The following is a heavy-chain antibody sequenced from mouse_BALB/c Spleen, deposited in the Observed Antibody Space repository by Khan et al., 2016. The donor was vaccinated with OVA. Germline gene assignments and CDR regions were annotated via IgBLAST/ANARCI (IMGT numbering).Heavy chain of an antibody. CDR2: IDPYHGDT. J-gene: IGHJ3*01. D-gene: IGHD3-3*01. CDR1: DYSFTDYN. Sequence: VQLQQSGPELEKPGASVKISCKASDYSFTDYNMNWVKQSDGQRLEWIGNIDPYHGDTSYNQKFNGKATLTVDKSSNTAYMQLRSLTSEDSAVYYCARGDGRPGLAYWGQGTLVTVSA. CDR3: ARGDGRPGLAY. V-gene: IGHV1-39*01.